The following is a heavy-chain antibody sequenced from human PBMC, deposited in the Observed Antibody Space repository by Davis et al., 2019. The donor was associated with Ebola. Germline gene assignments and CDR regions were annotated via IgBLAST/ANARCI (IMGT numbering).Heavy chain of an antibody. J-gene: IGHJ6*04. D-gene: IGHD2-15*01. CDR3: AREVVVVVVTNSQYYYGMDV. CDR1: GYTFTSYY. CDR2: ISPSGGST. V-gene: IGHV1-46*01. Sequence: AASVKVSCKASGYTFTSYYMHWVRQAPGQGLEWMGIISPSGGSTSYAQKFQGRVTMTRDTSTSTVYMELSSLRSEDTAVYYCAREVVVVVVTNSQYYYGMDVWGKGTTVTVSS.